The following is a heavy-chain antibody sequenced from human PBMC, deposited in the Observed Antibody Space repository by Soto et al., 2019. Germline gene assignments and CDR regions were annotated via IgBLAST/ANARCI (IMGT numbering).Heavy chain of an antibody. J-gene: IGHJ4*02. V-gene: IGHV3-23*01. Sequence: EVQLLESGGGLVQPGGSLRLSCAASGFTFSSYAMSWVRQAPGKGLEWVSAISGSGGSTYYADSVKVRFTISRYNSKNTLYLQMNSLSADDTAVYYCAKDTAYYYDSSGYGYWGQGTLVTVFS. CDR2: ISGSGGST. CDR1: GFTFSSYA. CDR3: AKDTAYYYDSSGYGY. D-gene: IGHD3-22*01.